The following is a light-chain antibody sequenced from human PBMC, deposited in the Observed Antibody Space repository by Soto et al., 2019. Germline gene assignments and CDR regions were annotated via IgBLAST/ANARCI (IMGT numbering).Light chain of an antibody. Sequence: DIQMTQSPSSLSASVGDRVTITCRASQSISSYLNWYQQKPGKAPKLLIYGASSLQSGVPSRFSGSGSGTDCTLTISSLQPEDSATYYCQQRSNTPLTFGGGTKVEIK. J-gene: IGKJ4*01. CDR1: QSISSY. CDR2: GAS. V-gene: IGKV1-39*01. CDR3: QQRSNTPLT.